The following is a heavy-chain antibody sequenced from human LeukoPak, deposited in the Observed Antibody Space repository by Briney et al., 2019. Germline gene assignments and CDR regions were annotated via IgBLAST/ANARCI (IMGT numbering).Heavy chain of an antibody. Sequence: SETLSLTCSVSGASLTRPTYYQWSWIRQPPGKGLELIGSLFSTGSATLNPSLKSRVTMSLDTSKSQFSLKLSSVTAADTAVYYCARGARAGYNLEPFDYWGQGTLVTVSS. CDR2: LFSTGSA. CDR1: GASLTRPTYY. CDR3: ARGARAGYNLEPFDY. D-gene: IGHD5-24*01. J-gene: IGHJ4*02. V-gene: IGHV4-61*01.